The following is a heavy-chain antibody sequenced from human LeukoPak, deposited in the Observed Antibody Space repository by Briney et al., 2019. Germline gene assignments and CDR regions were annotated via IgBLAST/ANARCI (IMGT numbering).Heavy chain of an antibody. D-gene: IGHD6-19*01. J-gene: IGHJ5*02. Sequence: ASGKVSCKAAGYTFTSYDINWVRQATGQWLEWMGWMNPNSGNTGYAQKFQGRVTMTSNTSISTAYMELSSLRSEDTAVYSCARVQWDNWFDPWGQGTLVTVSS. CDR1: GYTFTSYD. CDR3: ARVQWDNWFDP. CDR2: MNPNSGNT. V-gene: IGHV1-8*01.